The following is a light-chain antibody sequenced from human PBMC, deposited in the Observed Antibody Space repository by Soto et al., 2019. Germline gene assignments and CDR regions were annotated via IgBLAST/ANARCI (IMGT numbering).Light chain of an antibody. CDR2: EAS. J-gene: IGKJ1*01. Sequence: DIQMTQSPSTLSASVGDRVTISCLASQSISSWLAWYQQKPGKAPKLLIYEASGLESGVPSRFSGSGSGTEFTLTISSLQPDDFATYYCHQSYSTSWTFGQGTKVDIK. V-gene: IGKV1-5*01. CDR1: QSISSW. CDR3: HQSYSTSWT.